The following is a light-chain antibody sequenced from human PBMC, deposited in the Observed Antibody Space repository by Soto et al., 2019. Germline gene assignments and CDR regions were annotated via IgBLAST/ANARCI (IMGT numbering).Light chain of an antibody. V-gene: IGLV1-44*01. CDR2: SNN. J-gene: IGLJ2*01. CDR1: SSNIGSYT. CDR3: AAWDDSLNGVV. Sequence: QSVLTQPPSASGTPGQRVTISCSGSSSNIGSYTVNWYQQLPGTAPKPLIYSNNQRPSGVPDRFSGSKPGTSASLAIIGLQSEDEADYYCAAWDDSLNGVVFGGGTQLTVL.